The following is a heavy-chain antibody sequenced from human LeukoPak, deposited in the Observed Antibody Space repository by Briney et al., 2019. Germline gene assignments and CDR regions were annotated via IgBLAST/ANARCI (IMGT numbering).Heavy chain of an antibody. CDR1: GGSIRSSYYY. D-gene: IGHD3-10*01. CDR3: AREVPVRGVTNWFDP. CDR2: IYDSGST. J-gene: IGHJ5*02. V-gene: IGHV4-39*02. Sequence: SETLSLTCTVSGGSIRSSYYYWGWIRQPPGKGLEWIGSIYDSGSTYYNPSLKSRVTISVDTSKNQFSLKLNSVTAADTAVYYCAREVPVRGVTNWFDPWGQGTLVTVSS.